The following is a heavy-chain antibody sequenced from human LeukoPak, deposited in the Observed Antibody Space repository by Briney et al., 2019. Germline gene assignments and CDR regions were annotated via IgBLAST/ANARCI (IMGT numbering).Heavy chain of an antibody. CDR1: GYTFTGYY. J-gene: IGHJ5*02. CDR3: AREPILRFLENWFDP. Sequence: VASVTVSCKASGYTFTGYYMHWVRQAPGQGLEWMGWINPNSGDTNYAEKFQGRVTMTRDTSISTAYMELSRLRSDDTAVYYCAREPILRFLENWFDPWGQGTLVTVSS. V-gene: IGHV1-2*02. CDR2: INPNSGDT. D-gene: IGHD3-3*01.